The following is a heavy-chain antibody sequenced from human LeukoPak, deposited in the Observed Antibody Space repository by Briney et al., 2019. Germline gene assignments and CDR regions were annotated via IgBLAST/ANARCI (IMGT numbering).Heavy chain of an antibody. J-gene: IGHJ3*02. CDR3: AREFSGYAFDI. Sequence: GGSLRLSCAASGFTFSSYWMNWVRLAPGKGLEWVAVISDDGTRKYYADSVQGRFTISRDNSRNTLYLQMNGLRAEDMAVYYCAREFSGYAFDIWGQGTMVTVSS. D-gene: IGHD5-12*01. CDR2: ISDDGTRK. CDR1: GFTFSSYW. V-gene: IGHV3-30*03.